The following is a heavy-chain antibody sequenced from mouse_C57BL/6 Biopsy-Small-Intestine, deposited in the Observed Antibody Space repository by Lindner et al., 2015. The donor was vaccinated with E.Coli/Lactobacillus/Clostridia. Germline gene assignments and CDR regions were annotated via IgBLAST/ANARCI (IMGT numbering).Heavy chain of an antibody. Sequence: SVKVSCKASGYTFTSYYLHWVRQAPGQGLEWMGRINPSGGSTSYAQKFQGRVTMTRDTSTSTVHMELSSLRSEDTAVYYCTRDQESLDTAMITFDCWGQGTLVTVSS. CDR3: TRDQESLDTAMITFDC. CDR1: GYTFTSYY. CDR2: INPSGGST. D-gene: IGHD2-1*01. J-gene: IGHJ4*01. V-gene: IGHV1-53*01.